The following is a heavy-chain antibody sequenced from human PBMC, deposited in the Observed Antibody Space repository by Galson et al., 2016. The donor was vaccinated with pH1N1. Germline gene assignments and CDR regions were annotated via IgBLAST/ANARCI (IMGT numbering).Heavy chain of an antibody. V-gene: IGHV3-53*01. CDR2: MYRNADT. J-gene: IGHJ4*02. CDR3: VTGALPNLADS. D-gene: IGHD1-14*01. Sequence: SLRLSCAASGFLVTANYMSWVRQAPGQGLEWVSIMYRNADTYYTDSLEGRFTITRDISWNTVYLQVNTWRPEDPAVYYCVTGALPNLADSWGQGTLVTASS. CDR1: GFLVTANY.